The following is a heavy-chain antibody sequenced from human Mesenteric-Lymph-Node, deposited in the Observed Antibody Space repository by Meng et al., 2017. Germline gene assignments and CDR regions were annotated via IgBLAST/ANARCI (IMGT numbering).Heavy chain of an antibody. CDR2: IKQDGSEK. J-gene: IGHJ4*02. CDR3: ARDRFDSGYDFDY. D-gene: IGHD5-12*01. Sequence: GESLKISCAASGFTFSSYWMSWVRQAPGKGLEWVANIKQDGSEKYYVDSVKGRFTISRDNAKNSLYLQMNSLRAEDTAVYYCARDRFDSGYDFDYWGQGTLVTVSS. CDR1: GFTFSSYW. V-gene: IGHV3-7*01.